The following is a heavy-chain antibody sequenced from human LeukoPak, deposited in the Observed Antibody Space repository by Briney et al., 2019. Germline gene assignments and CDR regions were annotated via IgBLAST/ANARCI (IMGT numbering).Heavy chain of an antibody. D-gene: IGHD5-12*01. CDR1: VFIFSSYA. Sequence: GGSLRLSRASSVFIFSSYAMSWVRQAPAKGRAWVSAISGGGGSTYYADSVKGRFTISRDNSKNTLYLQMNSLRAEDTAVYYCAKESWPYYFDYWGQATLVTFSS. V-gene: IGHV3-23*01. CDR2: ISGGGGST. CDR3: AKESWPYYFDY. J-gene: IGHJ4*02.